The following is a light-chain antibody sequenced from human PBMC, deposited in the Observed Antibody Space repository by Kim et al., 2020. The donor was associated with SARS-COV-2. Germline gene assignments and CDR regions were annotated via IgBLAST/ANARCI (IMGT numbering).Light chain of an antibody. CDR3: NSRDTTGDHVI. Sequence: SSELTQDPAVSVALGQTVRITCQGDILRSYYASWYQQKPGQAPVLVIYGKNNRPSGIPDRFSGSNPGNTASLTITGAQAEDEADYYCNSRDTTGDHVIFG. CDR2: GKN. CDR1: ILRSYY. J-gene: IGLJ1*01. V-gene: IGLV3-19*01.